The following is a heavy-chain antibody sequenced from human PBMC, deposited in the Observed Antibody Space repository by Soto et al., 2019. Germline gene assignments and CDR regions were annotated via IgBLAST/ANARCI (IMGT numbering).Heavy chain of an antibody. CDR2: INRDGSST. Sequence: GGSLRLSCAASGFTFSSYWMHWVRQAPGKGLVWVSRINRDGSSTSYADSVKGRFTISRDNAKNSLYLQMNSLRDEDTAVYYCARDNPQWKAAAGIKGYYYYGMDVWGQGTTVTVSS. CDR3: ARDNPQWKAAAGIKGYYYYGMDV. J-gene: IGHJ6*02. D-gene: IGHD6-13*01. V-gene: IGHV3-74*01. CDR1: GFTFSSYW.